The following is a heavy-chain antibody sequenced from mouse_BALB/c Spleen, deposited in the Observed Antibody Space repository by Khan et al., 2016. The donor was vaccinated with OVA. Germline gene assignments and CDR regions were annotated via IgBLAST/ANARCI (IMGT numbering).Heavy chain of an antibody. D-gene: IGHD4-1*01. CDR3: ARDYWDVFAY. Sequence: VRLQQSGAELVKPGASVKLSCTASGFNIKDTYMHWVKQRPEQGLEWIGRIDPANGNSKYDPKFQGKATITADTSSNTAYLQLSSLTSEDTAVYYCARDYWDVFAYGGQGTLVTVSA. V-gene: IGHV14-3*02. CDR1: GFNIKDTY. CDR2: IDPANGNS. J-gene: IGHJ3*01.